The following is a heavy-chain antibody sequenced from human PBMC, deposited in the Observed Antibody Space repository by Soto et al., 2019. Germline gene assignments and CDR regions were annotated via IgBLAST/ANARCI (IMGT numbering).Heavy chain of an antibody. Sequence: EVELLESGGGLVQPEGSLRLSCAASGFTFSTYAMGWVRQAPGKGLEWVSVVSSGGGTHYADSVKGRFTVSRDNSKNTLSLQMNSLRADDTAVYDCAKRRGAGGHFDYWGQGALVTVSS. V-gene: IGHV3-23*01. CDR1: GFTFSTYA. J-gene: IGHJ4*02. CDR3: AKRRGAGGHFDY. CDR2: VSSGGGT. D-gene: IGHD2-15*01.